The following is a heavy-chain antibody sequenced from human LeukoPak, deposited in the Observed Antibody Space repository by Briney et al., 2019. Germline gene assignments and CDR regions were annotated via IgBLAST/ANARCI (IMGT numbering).Heavy chain of an antibody. CDR2: ISYDGRNQ. J-gene: IGHJ1*01. CDR3: ARGHSSGWNFQH. CDR1: GFSFSTYG. Sequence: PGTSLRLSCAASGFSFSTYGMHWVRQAPLKGLEWVAAISYDGRNQNYADSVKGRFTIFRDNSQNTLYLQMNSLRAEDTAVYYCARGHSSGWNFQHWGQGTLVTVSS. D-gene: IGHD6-19*01. V-gene: IGHV3-30*03.